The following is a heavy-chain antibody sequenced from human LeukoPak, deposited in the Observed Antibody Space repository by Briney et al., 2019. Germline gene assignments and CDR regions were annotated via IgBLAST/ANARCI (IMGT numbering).Heavy chain of an antibody. CDR2: IKQDGSEK. CDR1: GFTFSSYW. V-gene: IGHV3-7*01. Sequence: PGGSLRLSCAASGFTFSSYWMSWVRQAPGKGLEWVANIKQDGSEKYYVDSVKGRFTISRDNAKNSLYLQMNSLRAEDTAVYYCARDQVGWELPSFFDYWGQGTLVTVSS. J-gene: IGHJ4*02. CDR3: ARDQVGWELPSFFDY. D-gene: IGHD1-26*01.